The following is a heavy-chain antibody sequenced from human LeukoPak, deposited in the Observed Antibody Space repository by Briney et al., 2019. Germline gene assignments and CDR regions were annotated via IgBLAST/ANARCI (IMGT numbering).Heavy chain of an antibody. J-gene: IGHJ5*02. V-gene: IGHV3-33*01. CDR3: ARPMIVETSWFDP. D-gene: IGHD3-22*01. Sequence: GGSLRLSCAASGVTFSSYGMHWVRQAPGRGREWVAVIWYDGSNKYYADSVKGRFTISRDNSKNTLYLQMNSLRAEDTAVYYCARPMIVETSWFDPWGQGTLVTVSS. CDR2: IWYDGSNK. CDR1: GVTFSSYG.